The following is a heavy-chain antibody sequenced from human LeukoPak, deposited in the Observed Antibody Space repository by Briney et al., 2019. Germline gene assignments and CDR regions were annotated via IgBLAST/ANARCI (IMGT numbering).Heavy chain of an antibody. J-gene: IGHJ4*02. Sequence: PSETLSLTCAVYGGSFSGYYWSWIRQPPGKGLEWIGEINHSGSTNYNPSLKRRATISVDTSKNQFSLKLSSVTAADTAVYYCSLAGTTDLGDYWGQGTLVTVSS. D-gene: IGHD6-13*01. CDR3: SLAGTTDLGDY. CDR1: GGSFSGYY. V-gene: IGHV4-34*01. CDR2: INHSGST.